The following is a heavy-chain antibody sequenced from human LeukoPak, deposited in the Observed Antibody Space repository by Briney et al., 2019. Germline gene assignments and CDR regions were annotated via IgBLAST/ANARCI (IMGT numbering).Heavy chain of an antibody. J-gene: IGHJ4*02. CDR3: VRDRELNY. CDR1: GGSNSGNY. D-gene: IGHD3-10*01. V-gene: IGHV4-59*01. CDR2: VYNSGST. Sequence: SETLSLTCAVSGGSNSGNYWSWIRQPPGKGLEWIGYVYNSGSTDYNPSLKSRVTISADTSKNQFSLRLSSVTAADTAVYYCVRDRELNYWGQGALVTVSS.